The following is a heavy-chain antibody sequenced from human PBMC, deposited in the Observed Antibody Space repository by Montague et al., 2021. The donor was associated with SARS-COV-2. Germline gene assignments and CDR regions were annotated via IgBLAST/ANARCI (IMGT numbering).Heavy chain of an antibody. CDR2: INYSGST. J-gene: IGHJ6*02. Sequence: SETLSLTCTVSGGSVSSATYYWSWIRQPPGKGLEWIGYINYSGSTSYNPSLKSRVTISVDMSKNQFSLKLNSVTAADTAVYYCASSGGDYDYYQGVDVWGQGTTDTVSS. V-gene: IGHV4-61*01. CDR1: GGSVSSATYY. CDR3: ASSGGDYDYYQGVDV. D-gene: IGHD3-10*01.